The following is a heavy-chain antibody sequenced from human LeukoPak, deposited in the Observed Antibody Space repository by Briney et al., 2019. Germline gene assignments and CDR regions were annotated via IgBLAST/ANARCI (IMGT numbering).Heavy chain of an antibody. CDR2: IYYSGGT. V-gene: IGHV4-59*01. Sequence: PSETLSLTCTVSGGSINNYYWSWIRQPPGKGLGWIAYIYYSGGTSYNPSLKSRVTLSVDTSKNQFSLKLTSVTAADTAVYYCARRYCSSSSCHDVFDIWGQGTTVTVSS. CDR1: GGSINNYY. J-gene: IGHJ3*02. CDR3: ARRYCSSSSCHDVFDI. D-gene: IGHD2-2*01.